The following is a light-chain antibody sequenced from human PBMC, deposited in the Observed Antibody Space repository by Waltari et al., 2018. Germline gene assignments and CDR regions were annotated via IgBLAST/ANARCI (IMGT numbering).Light chain of an antibody. CDR3: ATWDSGPKAVV. CDR1: NSTLGTNH. V-gene: IGLV1-51*01. Sequence: QSVLTQPPSVSAAPGQTVTIPCSGSNSTLGTNHASWYRQVPGRPPKLLIYDNDSRPSGIPDRFSGSKSGTSATLDITGLQTGDEAGYYCATWDSGPKAVVFGGGTRLTVL. J-gene: IGLJ2*01. CDR2: DND.